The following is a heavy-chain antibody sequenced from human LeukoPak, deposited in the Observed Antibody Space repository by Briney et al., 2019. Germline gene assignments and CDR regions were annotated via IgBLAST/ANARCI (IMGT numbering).Heavy chain of an antibody. Sequence: GGSLRLSCGASGFTFSSSAMPWVRQASGKGLEWVGRIRSQANSYATAYVASVKGRFTISRDDSKKTAYLEMNSLRTEDTAVYYCTRAYDSSGYDFFYFDYWGQGTLVTVSS. D-gene: IGHD3-22*01. J-gene: IGHJ4*02. CDR1: GFTFSSSA. V-gene: IGHV3-73*01. CDR2: IRSQANSYAT. CDR3: TRAYDSSGYDFFYFDY.